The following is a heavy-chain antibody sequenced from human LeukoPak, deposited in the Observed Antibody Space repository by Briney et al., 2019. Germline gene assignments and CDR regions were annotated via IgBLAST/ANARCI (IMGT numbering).Heavy chain of an antibody. CDR1: GFTFSSYS. CDR3: AKDFRTSLPAATFFDY. CDR2: ISSGSSTI. J-gene: IGHJ4*02. V-gene: IGHV3-48*01. Sequence: GGSLRLSCAASGFTFSSYSMNWVRQAPGKGLEWVSYISSGSSTIYYADSVKGRFTISRDNSKNTLYLQMNSLRAEDTAVYYCAKDFRTSLPAATFFDYWGQGTRVTVSS. D-gene: IGHD2-2*01.